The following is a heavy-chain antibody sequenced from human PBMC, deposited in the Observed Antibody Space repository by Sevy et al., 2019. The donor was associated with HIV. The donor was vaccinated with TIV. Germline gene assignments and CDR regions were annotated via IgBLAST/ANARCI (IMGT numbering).Heavy chain of an antibody. CDR2: ISYDGSNK. D-gene: IGHD1-26*01. CDR3: VKDRGGSYGGAFDY. V-gene: IGHV3-30*18. Sequence: GESLKISCAASGFTFSSYGMHWVRQAPGKGLEWVAVISYDGSNKYYADSVKGRFTISRDNSKNTLYLQMNSLRAEDTAVYYCVKDRGGSYGGAFDYWGQGTLVTVSS. J-gene: IGHJ4*02. CDR1: GFTFSSYG.